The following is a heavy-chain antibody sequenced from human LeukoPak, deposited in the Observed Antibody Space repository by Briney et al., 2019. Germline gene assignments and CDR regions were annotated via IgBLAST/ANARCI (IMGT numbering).Heavy chain of an antibody. CDR1: GFTFSDYY. J-gene: IGHJ6*03. V-gene: IGHV3-66*02. CDR2: IYSGGST. Sequence: GGSLRLSCAASGFTFSDYYMSWVRQAPGKGLEWVSVIYSGGSTYYADSVKGRFTISRDNSKNTLYLQMNSLRAEDTAVYYCARDWGNYYYYMDVWGKGTTVTVSS. D-gene: IGHD3-16*01. CDR3: ARDWGNYYYYMDV.